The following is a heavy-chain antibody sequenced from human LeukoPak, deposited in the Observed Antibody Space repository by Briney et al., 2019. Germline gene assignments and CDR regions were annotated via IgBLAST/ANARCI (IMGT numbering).Heavy chain of an antibody. Sequence: PGGSLRLSCAATGFTYSSYSMNWVRQAPGKGLEWVSVISGSGGTTYYADSVKGRFTISRDNSKNTLYLQMNSLRAEDTAVYYCAKGVAASGPYFDYWGQGTLVTVSS. J-gene: IGHJ4*02. D-gene: IGHD6-13*01. CDR2: ISGSGGTT. V-gene: IGHV3-23*01. CDR3: AKGVAASGPYFDY. CDR1: GFTYSSYS.